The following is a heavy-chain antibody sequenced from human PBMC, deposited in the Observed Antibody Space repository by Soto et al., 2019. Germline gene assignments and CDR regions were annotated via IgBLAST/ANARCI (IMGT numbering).Heavy chain of an antibody. D-gene: IGHD6-13*01. CDR3: ARGNIAAALVY. CDR1: GGSISSSNYY. Sequence: SETLSLTCTVSGGSISSSNYYWNWIRQPPGKGLEWIGEINHSGRTNYNPSLKSRVTISVDTSKNQFSLNLGSVTAADTAVCYCARGNIAAALVYWGQGTLVTVSS. CDR2: INHSGRT. V-gene: IGHV4-39*07. J-gene: IGHJ4*02.